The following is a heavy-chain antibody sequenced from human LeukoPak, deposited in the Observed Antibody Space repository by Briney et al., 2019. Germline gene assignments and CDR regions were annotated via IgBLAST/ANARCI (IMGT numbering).Heavy chain of an antibody. Sequence: GGSLRLSCAASGFTFHDYAMHWVRQAPGKGLEWVSGISWNSGNIVYADSVKGRFTISRDNAKNSLYLQMDSLRAEDMALYYCAKGQTIITMTTFGYWGQGTLVTVSS. CDR2: ISWNSGNI. J-gene: IGHJ4*02. CDR1: GFTFHDYA. CDR3: AKGQTIITMTTFGY. V-gene: IGHV3-9*03. D-gene: IGHD4-17*01.